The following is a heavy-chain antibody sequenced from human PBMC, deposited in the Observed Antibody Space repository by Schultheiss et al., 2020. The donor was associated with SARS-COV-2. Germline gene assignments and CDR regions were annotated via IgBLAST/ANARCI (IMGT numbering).Heavy chain of an antibody. D-gene: IGHD3-10*01. CDR1: GDSFTSYW. V-gene: IGHV5-51*01. Sequence: GGSLRLSCKSSGDSFTSYWIAWVRQMPGKGLEWMGIIYPADSDTRYSSSFQGQVTISADKSITTAYLQWSSLKASDTAMYYCARVRGRVDYWGQGTLVTVSS. CDR3: ARVRGRVDY. J-gene: IGHJ4*02. CDR2: IYPADSDT.